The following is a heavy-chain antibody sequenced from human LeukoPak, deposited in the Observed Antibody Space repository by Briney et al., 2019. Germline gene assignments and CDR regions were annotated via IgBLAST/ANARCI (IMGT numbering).Heavy chain of an antibody. CDR1: GFTFSSYG. D-gene: IGHD6-19*01. CDR3: ARDGRYSSGFGTAFDI. CDR2: ISYDGSNK. J-gene: IGHJ3*02. Sequence: PGGSLRLSCAASGFTFSSYGMHWVRQAPGKGLEWVAVISYDGSNKYYADSVKGRFTISRDNSKNTLYLQMNSLRAEDTAVYYCARDGRYSSGFGTAFDIWGQGTMVTVSS. V-gene: IGHV3-30*03.